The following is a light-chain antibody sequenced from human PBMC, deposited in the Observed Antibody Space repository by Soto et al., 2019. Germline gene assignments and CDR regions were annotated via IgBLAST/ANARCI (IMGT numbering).Light chain of an antibody. J-gene: IGKJ3*01. CDR2: GAS. CDR1: QSVTSSY. V-gene: IGKV3-20*01. CDR3: QQYGSSPFA. Sequence: EIVLTQSPGTLSLSPGERVTLSCRASQSVTSSYLAWYQQKPGQAPRLLIYGASGRATGIPDRFSGSGSGTDCTLTISRLEPEDFAVYYCQQYGSSPFAFGPGTKVDIK.